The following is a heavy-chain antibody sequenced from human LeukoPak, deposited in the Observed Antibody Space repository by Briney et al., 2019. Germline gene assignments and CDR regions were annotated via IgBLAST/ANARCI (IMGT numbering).Heavy chain of an antibody. CDR1: GYTFTGYY. CDR2: ISAYNGNT. Sequence: ASVKVSCKASGYTFTGYYMHWVRQAPGQGLEWMGWISAYNGNTNYAQKLQGRVTMTTDTSTSTAYMELRSLRSDDTAVYYCARDPSYCSGGSCYFGAFDIWGQGTMVTVSS. J-gene: IGHJ3*02. CDR3: ARDPSYCSGGSCYFGAFDI. V-gene: IGHV1-18*04. D-gene: IGHD2-15*01.